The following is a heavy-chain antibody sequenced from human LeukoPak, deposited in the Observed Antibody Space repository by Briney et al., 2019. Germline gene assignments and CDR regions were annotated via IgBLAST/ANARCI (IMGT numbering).Heavy chain of an antibody. CDR2: IYNSGST. CDR3: ARASSGWYNWFDP. J-gene: IGHJ5*02. CDR1: GGSISSYY. Sequence: PSETLSLTCTVSGGSISSYYWNWIRQPPGKGLEWIGYIYNSGSTNYNPSLKSRVTISVDTSKNQFSLKLSSVTAADTAVYYCARASSGWYNWFDPWGQGTLVTVSS. V-gene: IGHV4-59*01. D-gene: IGHD6-19*01.